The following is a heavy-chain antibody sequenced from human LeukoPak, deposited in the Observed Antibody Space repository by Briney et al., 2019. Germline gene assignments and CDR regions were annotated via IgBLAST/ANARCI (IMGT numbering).Heavy chain of an antibody. CDR3: ARVSRADRVIVV. Sequence: PSETLSLTCSVSGGSVSTGGYYWSWIRQLPGKGLECIGYIYYSGSSNYNPSLKSRVTISVDTSKNQFSLKLSSVTTADTAFYYCARVSRADRVIVVWGQGTLVTASS. V-gene: IGHV4-61*08. CDR2: IYYSGSS. CDR1: GGSVSTGGYY. J-gene: IGHJ4*02. D-gene: IGHD2-21*01.